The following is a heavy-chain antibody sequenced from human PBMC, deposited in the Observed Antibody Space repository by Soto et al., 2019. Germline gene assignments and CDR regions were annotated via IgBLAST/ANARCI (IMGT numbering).Heavy chain of an antibody. J-gene: IGHJ4*02. CDR1: GFTFSDYT. V-gene: IGHV3-23*03. Sequence: EVQLLESGGGLVQPGGSLTLSCAASGFTFSDYTMSWVRQAPGKVLECVSVILSDHNTYYADSVRGRFTISRDNSKNTLYLEMNSLRAEDTAVYYCARRTRGYFGYWGQGTLVTVSS. CDR2: ILSDHNT. D-gene: IGHD2-2*01. CDR3: ARRTRGYFGY.